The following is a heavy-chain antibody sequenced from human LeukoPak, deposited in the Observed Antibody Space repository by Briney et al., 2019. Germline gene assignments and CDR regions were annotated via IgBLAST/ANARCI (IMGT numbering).Heavy chain of an antibody. CDR1: GFTFSSYG. CDR2: IRYDGSNK. V-gene: IGHV3-33*01. J-gene: IGHJ4*02. D-gene: IGHD5-24*01. CDR3: ARESRDGYPLNY. Sequence: GRSLRLSCAASGFTFSSYGMHWVRQAPGKGLEWVAVIRYDGSNKYYADSVKGRFTISRDNSKNTLYLQMNSLRAEDTAVYYCARESRDGYPLNYWGQGTLVTVSS.